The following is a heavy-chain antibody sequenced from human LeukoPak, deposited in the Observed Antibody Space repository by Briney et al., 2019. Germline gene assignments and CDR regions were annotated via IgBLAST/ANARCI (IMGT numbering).Heavy chain of an antibody. V-gene: IGHV3-30-3*01. CDR2: ISYDGSNK. CDR3: ARSDFSGASGSYDY. CDR1: GVTFSSYA. Sequence: GRSLRLSCAASGVTFSSYAMHWVRQAPGKGLEWVAVISYDGSNKYYADSVKGRFTISRDNSKNTLYLQMNSLRAEDTAVYYCARSDFSGASGSYDYWGQGTLVTVSS. J-gene: IGHJ4*02. D-gene: IGHD1-26*01.